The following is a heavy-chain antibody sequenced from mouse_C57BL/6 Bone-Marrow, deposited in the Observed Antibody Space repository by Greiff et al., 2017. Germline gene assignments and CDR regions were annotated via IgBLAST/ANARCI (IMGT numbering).Heavy chain of an antibody. Sequence: EVQLQESGPGLVKPSQSLSLTCSVTGYSITSCYYWNWIRQFPGNKLEWMGYISYDGNNNYNPTLKNRISITRDTSKNQFFLKLNSVTTEDTATYCFAREEEYDGYYVPPSGCWGHRSLVTVS. CDR2: ISYDGNN. CDR3: AREEEYDGYYVPPSGC. CDR1: GYSITSCYY. V-gene: IGHV3-6*01. J-gene: IGHJ3*02. D-gene: IGHD2-3*01.